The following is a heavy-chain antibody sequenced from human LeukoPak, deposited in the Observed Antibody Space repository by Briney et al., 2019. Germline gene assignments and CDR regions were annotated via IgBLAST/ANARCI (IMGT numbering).Heavy chain of an antibody. CDR3: ASRVGIVGATGVFDY. CDR2: IYSGGST. D-gene: IGHD1-26*01. J-gene: IGHJ4*02. CDR1: GFTVSSNY. V-gene: IGHV3-53*01. Sequence: GGSLRLSCAASGFTVSSNYMSWVRQAPGKGLEWVSVIYSGGSTYYADSVKGRFTISRDNSKNTLYLQMNSLRAEDTAVYYCASRVGIVGATGVFDYWGQGTLVTVSS.